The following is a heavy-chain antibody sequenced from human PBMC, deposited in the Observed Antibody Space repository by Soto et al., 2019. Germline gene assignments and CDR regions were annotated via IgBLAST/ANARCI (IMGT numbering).Heavy chain of an antibody. D-gene: IGHD6-19*01. V-gene: IGHV3-21*06. CDR3: TRVVAVAGTHYFDP. Sequence: PGGSLRLSCAASGFSFTKYSMSWVRQAPGKGLEWVSSITGGSSYKYYSDSLKGRFTISRDNAKNSLYLHMNSLRAEDTAVYYCTRVVAVAGTHYFDPWGQGTLVTVSS. CDR1: GFSFTKYS. CDR2: ITGGSSYK. J-gene: IGHJ5*02.